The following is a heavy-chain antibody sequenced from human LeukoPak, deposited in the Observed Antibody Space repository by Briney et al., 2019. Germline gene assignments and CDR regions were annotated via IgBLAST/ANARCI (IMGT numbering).Heavy chain of an antibody. Sequence: GSLRLSCAASGFTFSSYAMHWVRQAPGKGLEWVAVISYDGSNKYYADSVKGRFTISRDNSKNTLYLQMNSLRAEDTAVYYCARDGGPGYYFDYWGQGTLVTVSS. CDR2: ISYDGSNK. CDR3: ARDGGPGYYFDY. J-gene: IGHJ4*02. D-gene: IGHD3-3*01. CDR1: GFTFSSYA. V-gene: IGHV3-30-3*01.